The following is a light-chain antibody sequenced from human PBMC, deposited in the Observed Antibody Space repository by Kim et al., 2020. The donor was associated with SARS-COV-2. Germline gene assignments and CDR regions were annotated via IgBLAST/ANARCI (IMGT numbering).Light chain of an antibody. CDR1: ENVINY. CDR2: DAS. Sequence: PGERATLSCRSSENVINYLVWDQQKLGQAPRLLIYDASNRATGIPDRFSGDGSGTDFTLTISSLDPEDSAIYYCQQRSKWPLTFGGGTKVDIK. J-gene: IGKJ4*01. V-gene: IGKV3-11*01. CDR3: QQRSKWPLT.